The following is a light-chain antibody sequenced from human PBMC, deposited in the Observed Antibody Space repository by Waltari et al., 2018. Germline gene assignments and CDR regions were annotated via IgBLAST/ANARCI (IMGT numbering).Light chain of an antibody. CDR1: SSNIGRDT. CDR2: SND. CDR3: AAWDNSPDAWV. V-gene: IGLV1-44*01. J-gene: IGLJ3*02. Sequence: QSVLTQPLSMSGTPGQGVTISCSGSSSNIGRDTVHWYQQLPGTAPKLLIYSNDRRPSGVPVRFSGSMAGTSASRAISRLLSDDEADYYCAAWDNSPDAWVFGGGTKLTVL.